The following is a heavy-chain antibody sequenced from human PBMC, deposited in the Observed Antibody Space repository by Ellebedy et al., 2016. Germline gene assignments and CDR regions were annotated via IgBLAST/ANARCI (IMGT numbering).Heavy chain of an antibody. CDR3: ARHESTNGVRHPFHASPGGVYYYGMDV. D-gene: IGHD2-8*01. Sequence: GESLKISXKGSGYSFTSYWIGWVRQMPGKGLEWMGIIYPGDSDTRYSPSFQGQVTISADKSISTAYLQWSSLKASDTAMYYCARHESTNGVRHPFHASPGGVYYYGMDVWGQGTTVTVSS. J-gene: IGHJ6*02. V-gene: IGHV5-51*01. CDR1: GYSFTSYW. CDR2: IYPGDSDT.